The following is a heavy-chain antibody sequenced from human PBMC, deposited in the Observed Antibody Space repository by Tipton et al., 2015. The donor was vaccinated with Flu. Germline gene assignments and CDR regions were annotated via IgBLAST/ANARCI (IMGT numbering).Heavy chain of an antibody. V-gene: IGHV4-59*01. CDR1: GGSISSYY. J-gene: IGHJ4*02. CDR2: IYYSGST. Sequence: TLSLTCTVSGGSISSYYWSWIRQPPGKGLEWIGYIYYSGSTNYNPSLKSRVTISVDTSKNQFSLKLSSVTAADTAVYYCARVGYYDSSGYYPFDYWGQGTLVTVSS. CDR3: ARVGYYDSSGYYPFDY. D-gene: IGHD3-22*01.